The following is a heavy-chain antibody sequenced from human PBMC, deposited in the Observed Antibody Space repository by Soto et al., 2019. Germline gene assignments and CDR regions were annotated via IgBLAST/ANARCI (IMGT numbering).Heavy chain of an antibody. D-gene: IGHD3-22*01. CDR1: GYIFTSYN. J-gene: IGHJ4*02. CDR3: AREWGVNSGYYFWAY. Sequence: ASAQVSCKASGYIFTSYNMYWVRQAPGQGLEWMGIINPSDGSTTYAQRFQGKVTMATDTSASTVHMELSSLRSEDTAVYYCAREWGVNSGYYFWAYWGQGTQVTVSS. CDR2: INPSDGST. V-gene: IGHV1-46*01.